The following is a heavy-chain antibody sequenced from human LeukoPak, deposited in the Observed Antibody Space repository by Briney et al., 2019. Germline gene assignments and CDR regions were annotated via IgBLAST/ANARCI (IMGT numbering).Heavy chain of an antibody. CDR1: GFTFSSYS. D-gene: IGHD3-3*01. Sequence: GRSLRLSCAASGFTFSSYSMNWVRQAPEKGLEWVSSISSSSSYIYYADSVKSRFTISRDNAKNSLYLQMNSLRAEDTAVYYCARLGELRFFDYWGQGTLVTVSS. CDR3: ARLGELRFFDY. J-gene: IGHJ4*02. CDR2: ISSSSSYI. V-gene: IGHV3-21*01.